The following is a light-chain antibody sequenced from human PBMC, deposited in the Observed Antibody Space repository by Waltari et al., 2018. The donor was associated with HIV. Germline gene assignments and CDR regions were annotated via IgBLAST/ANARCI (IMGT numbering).Light chain of an antibody. J-gene: IGLJ3*02. V-gene: IGLV1-44*01. CDR2: SNN. Sequence: QSVLTQPPSASGTPGQRVTISCSGSSSNIGGNTVSWYQQLPGTAPKLLIYSNNQRPSGVPDRFSCSRSGTSASLAISGLQSEDETDYYCATWDDSLNGWVFGGGTKLTVL. CDR1: SSNIGGNT. CDR3: ATWDDSLNGWV.